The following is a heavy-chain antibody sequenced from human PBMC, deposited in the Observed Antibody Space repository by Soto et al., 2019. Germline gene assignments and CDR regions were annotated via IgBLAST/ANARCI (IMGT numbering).Heavy chain of an antibody. CDR2: IIPIFGTA. J-gene: IGHJ5*02. V-gene: IGHV1-69*06. CDR1: GGTFSSYA. Sequence: SVKVSCKASGGTFSSYAISWVRQAPGQGLEWMGGIIPIFGTANYAQKFQGRVTITADKSTSTAYMELSSLRSEDTAVYYCARERFEGDCSSISCYRRLDHWGQGTLVTVSS. CDR3: ARERFEGDCSSISCYRRLDH. D-gene: IGHD2-2*01.